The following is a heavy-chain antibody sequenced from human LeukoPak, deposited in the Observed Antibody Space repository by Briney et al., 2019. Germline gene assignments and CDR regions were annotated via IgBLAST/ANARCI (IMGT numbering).Heavy chain of an antibody. CDR3: ARLCSGYEKVYRRPGAIDY. D-gene: IGHD5-12*01. CDR2: INHSGST. Sequence: SETLSLTCAVYGGSFSGYYWSWIRQPPGKGLEWIGEINHSGSTNYNPSLKSRVTISVDTSKNQFSLKLSSVTAADTAVYYCARLCSGYEKVYRRPGAIDYWGQGTLVTVSS. CDR1: GGSFSGYY. V-gene: IGHV4-34*01. J-gene: IGHJ4*02.